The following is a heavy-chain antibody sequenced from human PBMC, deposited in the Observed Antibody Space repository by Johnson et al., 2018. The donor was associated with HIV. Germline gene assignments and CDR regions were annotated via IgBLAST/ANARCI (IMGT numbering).Heavy chain of an antibody. CDR2: IKQDGSEK. Sequence: VQLVESGGGLVQPGGSLRLSCAASGFTFSSYWMSWVRQAPGKGLEWVANIKQDGSEKYYVDSVKGRFTISRDNAKNSLYLQMNSRRAEDTAVYYCARGGITMIVVVISPPDAFDIWGQGTMVTVSS. CDR3: ARGGITMIVVVISPPDAFDI. D-gene: IGHD3-22*01. CDR1: GFTFSSYW. V-gene: IGHV3-7*04. J-gene: IGHJ3*02.